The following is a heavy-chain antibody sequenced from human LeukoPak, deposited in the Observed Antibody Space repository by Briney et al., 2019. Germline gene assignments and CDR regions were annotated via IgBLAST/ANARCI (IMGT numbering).Heavy chain of an antibody. CDR3: AKDVTAMALSAFDY. CDR1: GFTFEDYT. J-gene: IGHJ4*02. V-gene: IGHV3-43D*03. D-gene: IGHD5-18*01. CDR2: ISWDGGST. Sequence: PGGSLRLSCAASGFTFEDYTMHWVRQAPGKGLEWVSLISWDGGSTYYADSVKGRFTISRDNSQNSLYLQMNSLRPEDTALYYCAKDVTAMALSAFDYWGQGTLVTVSS.